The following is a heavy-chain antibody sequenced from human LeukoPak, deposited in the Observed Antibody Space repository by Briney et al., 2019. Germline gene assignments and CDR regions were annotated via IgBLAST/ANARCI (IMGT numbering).Heavy chain of an antibody. Sequence: SETLSLTCAVYGGSFSGYYWSWIRQPPGKGLEWIGEINHSGSTNYNPSLKSRVTILVDTSKNQFSLKLSSVTAADTAVYYCAGNSSSRPFDYWGQGTLVTVSS. V-gene: IGHV4-34*01. D-gene: IGHD6-13*01. J-gene: IGHJ4*02. CDR3: AGNSSSRPFDY. CDR1: GGSFSGYY. CDR2: INHSGST.